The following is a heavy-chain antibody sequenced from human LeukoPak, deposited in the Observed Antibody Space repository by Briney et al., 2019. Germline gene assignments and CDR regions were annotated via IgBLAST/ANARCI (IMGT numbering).Heavy chain of an antibody. CDR2: IRGSGGST. J-gene: IGHJ6*02. Sequence: GGSLRLSCAASGITFSTYAMNWVRQAPGKGLEWVSLIRGSGGSTYYADSVRGRFTISRDNSKNTLYLQMNSLRAEDTAVYYCAKDMGYFTGMDVWGQGTTVTVSS. D-gene: IGHD2-8*01. CDR3: AKDMGYFTGMDV. V-gene: IGHV3-23*01. CDR1: GITFSTYA.